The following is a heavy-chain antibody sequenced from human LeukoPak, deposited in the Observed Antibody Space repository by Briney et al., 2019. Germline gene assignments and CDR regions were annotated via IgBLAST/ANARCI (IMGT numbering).Heavy chain of an antibody. CDR3: ARGGRRADGNQAEH. J-gene: IGHJ1*01. D-gene: IGHD1-14*01. Sequence: SETLSLTCTVSSDFFSSVTDYWAWIRQPPGKGLEWIASGDYSGGTYYNPSLESRVAISADMSKNQISLKLSSVTAADTALYYCARGGRRADGNQAEHWGQGTLVTVSS. CDR2: GDYSGGT. V-gene: IGHV4-39*07. CDR1: SDFFSSVTDY.